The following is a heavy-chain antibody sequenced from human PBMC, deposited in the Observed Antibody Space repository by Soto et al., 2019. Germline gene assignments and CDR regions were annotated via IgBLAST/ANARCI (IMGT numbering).Heavy chain of an antibody. Sequence: EVQLVESGGGLVQPGGSLRLSCAASGFTFSSYWMSWVRQAPGKGLEWVANIKQDGSEKYYVDSVKGRFTISSDNAKNSLYLQMNSLRAEDTAVYYCARERGSSFGSVDYRGQGTLVTVSS. CDR2: IKQDGSEK. J-gene: IGHJ4*02. D-gene: IGHD3-16*01. V-gene: IGHV3-7*05. CDR3: ARERGSSFGSVDY. CDR1: GFTFSSYW.